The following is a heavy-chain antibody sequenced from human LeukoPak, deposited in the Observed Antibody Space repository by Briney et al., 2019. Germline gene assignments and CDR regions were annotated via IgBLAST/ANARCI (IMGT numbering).Heavy chain of an antibody. CDR3: ARFAYYYDSSGLDGNEDY. CDR2: INWNGGST. D-gene: IGHD3-22*01. CDR1: GFTVSSNS. V-gene: IGHV3-20*04. Sequence: GGSLRLSCTVSGFTVSSNSWSWVRQAPGKGLGWVSGINWNGGSTGYADSVKGRFTISRDNAKNSLYLQMNSLRAEDTALYYCARFAYYYDSSGLDGNEDYWGQGTLVTVSS. J-gene: IGHJ4*02.